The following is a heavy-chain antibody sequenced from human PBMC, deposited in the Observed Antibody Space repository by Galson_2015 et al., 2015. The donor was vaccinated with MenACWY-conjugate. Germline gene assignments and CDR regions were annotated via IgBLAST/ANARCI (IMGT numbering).Heavy chain of an antibody. CDR3: ARFRRYCSSTSCYKRCGALDY. CDR2: ISSSSSYT. V-gene: IGHV3-11*06. CDR1: GFTFSDYY. Sequence: SLRLSCAASGFTFSDYYMSWIRQAPGKGLEWVSYISSSSSYTNYADSVKGRFTISRDNAKNSLYLQMNSLRAEDTAVYYCARFRRYCSSTSCYKRCGALDYWGQGTLVTVSS. D-gene: IGHD2-2*02. J-gene: IGHJ4*02.